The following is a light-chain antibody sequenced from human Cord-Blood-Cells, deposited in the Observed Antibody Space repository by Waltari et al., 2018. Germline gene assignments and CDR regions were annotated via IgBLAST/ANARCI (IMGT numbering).Light chain of an antibody. J-gene: IGKJ2*03. V-gene: IGKV3-15*01. Sequence: EILMTQSPVTLSVSPGERATLPCRASQSVSSNLAWYQQKPGQAPRLLIYGASTRATGIPARFSGSGSGTEFTLTISSLQSEDFAVYYCQQYNNWPYSFGQGTKLEIK. CDR1: QSVSSN. CDR2: GAS. CDR3: QQYNNWPYS.